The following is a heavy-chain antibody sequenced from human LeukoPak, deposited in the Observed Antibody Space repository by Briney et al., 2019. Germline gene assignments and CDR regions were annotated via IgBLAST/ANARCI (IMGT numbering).Heavy chain of an antibody. D-gene: IGHD3-9*01. CDR2: ISSSSSTI. CDR3: ARAQHILTGSNLDY. J-gene: IGHJ4*02. V-gene: IGHV3-48*01. CDR1: GFTFSSYS. Sequence: GGSLRLSCAASGFTFSSYSMNWVRQAPGKGLEWVSCISSSSSTIYYADSVKGRFTISRDNAKNTLYLQMNSLRAEDTAVYYCARAQHILTGSNLDYWGQGTLVTVSS.